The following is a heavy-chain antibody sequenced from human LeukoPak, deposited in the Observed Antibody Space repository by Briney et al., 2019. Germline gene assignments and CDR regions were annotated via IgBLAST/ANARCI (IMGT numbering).Heavy chain of an antibody. J-gene: IGHJ4*02. CDR3: ARQVAYTSGRTFDF. D-gene: IGHD6-19*01. V-gene: IGHV5-51*01. CDR2: IYPGDSDS. Sequence: GESLKISCKGSGYSFTSYWIGWVRQMPGIGLEWMGVIYPGDSDSRYSPSFQGQVTISADKSISTAYLQWSSLKASDTAMYYCARQVAYTSGRTFDFWGQGTLVTVSS. CDR1: GYSFTSYW.